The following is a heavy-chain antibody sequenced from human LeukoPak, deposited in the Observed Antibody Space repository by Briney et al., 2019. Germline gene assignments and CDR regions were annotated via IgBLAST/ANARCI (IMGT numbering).Heavy chain of an antibody. Sequence: GGSLRLSCAASGFTFRSYGMHWVRQAPGKGLEWVAVILYDGSKKYYADSVKGRFTISRDNSKSTLYLQMNSLRAEDTAVYYCAKDLRIYDYGGTLFDYWGQGTLATVSS. D-gene: IGHD4-23*01. CDR3: AKDLRIYDYGGTLFDY. V-gene: IGHV3-30*18. CDR1: GFTFRSYG. CDR2: ILYDGSKK. J-gene: IGHJ4*02.